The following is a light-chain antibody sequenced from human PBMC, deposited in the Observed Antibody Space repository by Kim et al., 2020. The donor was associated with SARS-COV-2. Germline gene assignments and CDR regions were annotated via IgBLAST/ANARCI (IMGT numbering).Light chain of an antibody. CDR1: KIGSKS. CDR3: QVWDLYSMF. J-gene: IGLJ2*01. CDR2: YDT. Sequence: SYGLTQPPSVSVAPGETASITCGGDKIGSKSVHWYQQRPGQAPVLVIYYDTDRPSGIPERFSGSNSGDTATLTISRVEAEDEADYFCQVWDLYSMFFGGGTQLTVL. V-gene: IGLV3-21*04.